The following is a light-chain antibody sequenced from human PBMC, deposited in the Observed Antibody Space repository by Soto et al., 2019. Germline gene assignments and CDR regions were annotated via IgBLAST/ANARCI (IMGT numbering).Light chain of an antibody. V-gene: IGKV1-12*01. J-gene: IGKJ4*01. CDR1: QGITSW. CDR3: QQTNSFPLT. CDR2: AAS. Sequence: DIPMPQSPSFVSASVGDRVTITCRASQGITSWLAWYQQKPGRAPKLLIHAASSLESGVPSRFSGSGSGTDFNLTISSLQPEDFATYYCQQTNSFPLTFGGGTKVEIK.